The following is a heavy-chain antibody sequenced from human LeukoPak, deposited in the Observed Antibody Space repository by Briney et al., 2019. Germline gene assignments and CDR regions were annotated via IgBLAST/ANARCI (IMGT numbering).Heavy chain of an antibody. CDR1: GGSFSGYY. D-gene: IGHD6-19*01. V-gene: IGHV4-34*01. J-gene: IGHJ4*02. CDR2: INHSGST. Sequence: PSETLSLTCAVYGGSFSGYYWSWIRQPPGKGLEWIGEINHSGSTNYNPSLKSRVTMSVDTSKNQFSLKLSSVTAADTAVYYCARGSSGWYSIDYWGQGTLVTVSS. CDR3: ARGSSGWYSIDY.